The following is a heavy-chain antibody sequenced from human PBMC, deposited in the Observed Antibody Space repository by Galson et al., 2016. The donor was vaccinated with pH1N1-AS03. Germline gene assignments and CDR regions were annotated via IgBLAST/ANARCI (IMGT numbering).Heavy chain of an antibody. CDR3: VKDITDYDVWNGYSRGGDY. J-gene: IGHJ4*02. CDR2: ISAYNGNT. D-gene: IGHD3-3*01. V-gene: IGHV1-18*01. CDR1: GYSFINFG. Sequence: SVKVSCKASGYSFINFGITWVRQAPGQGLEWVGWISAYNGNTNYAQKFLGRVSMTTDTSTSTAYMELRSLRSDDTAMYYCVKDITDYDVWNGYSRGGDYWGQGTLVTVSS.